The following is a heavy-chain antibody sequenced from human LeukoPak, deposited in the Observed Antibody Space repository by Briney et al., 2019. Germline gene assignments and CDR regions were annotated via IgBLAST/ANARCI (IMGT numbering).Heavy chain of an antibody. V-gene: IGHV4-39*07. Sequence: SETLSLTCTVSGGSISSSSYYWGWIRQPPGKGLEWIGSIYYSGSTYYNPSLKSRVTISVDTSKNQFSLKLSSVTAADTAVYYCARGILVPSPNAFDIWGQGTMVTVSS. J-gene: IGHJ3*02. CDR1: GGSISSSSYY. CDR2: IYYSGST. CDR3: ARGILVPSPNAFDI. D-gene: IGHD2-2*01.